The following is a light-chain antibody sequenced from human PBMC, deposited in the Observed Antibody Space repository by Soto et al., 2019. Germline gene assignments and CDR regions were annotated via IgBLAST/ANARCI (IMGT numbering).Light chain of an antibody. CDR3: LRYGRSPGWT. V-gene: IGKV3-20*01. J-gene: IGKJ1*01. Sequence: EVVLTQSPGALSLSPGERAALSCRASQCVDSNFLAWYQQRPGQAPRLLIYATSSRATGIPARFSGSGSGTDFTLTISRLEPEDFAVYYCLRYGRSPGWTFGQGTKVDIK. CDR1: QCVDSNF. CDR2: ATS.